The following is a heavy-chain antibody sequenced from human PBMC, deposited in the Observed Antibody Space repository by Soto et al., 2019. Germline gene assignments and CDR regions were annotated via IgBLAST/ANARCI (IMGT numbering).Heavy chain of an antibody. J-gene: IGHJ4*02. CDR1: CYSIISGYY. V-gene: IGHV4-38-2*01. CDR3: ARTAMVGVDY. CDR2: IYHSGST. Sequence: NPSETLSLTCAFSCYSIISGYYWGWIRQPPGKGLEWIGSIYHSGSTYYNPSLKSRVTISVDTSKNQFSLKLSSVTAADTAVYYCARTAMVGVDYWGQGTLVTVSS. D-gene: IGHD5-18*01.